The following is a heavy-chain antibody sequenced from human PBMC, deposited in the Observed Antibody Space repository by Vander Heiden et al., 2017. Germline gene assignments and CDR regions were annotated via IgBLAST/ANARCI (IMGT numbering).Heavy chain of an antibody. Sequence: QVQLVESGGGVVQPGRALRLSCAASGFTFSSYGMPWVRQAPGKELEWVAVIWFDGTNKYYGDSVKGRFTISRDNSKNTVYLQMNSLRAEDTAVYYCARGTTGYYRGSYFDYWGQGTLVTASS. CDR2: IWFDGTNK. D-gene: IGHD3-9*01. V-gene: IGHV3-33*01. J-gene: IGHJ4*02. CDR3: ARGTTGYYRGSYFDY. CDR1: GFTFSSYG.